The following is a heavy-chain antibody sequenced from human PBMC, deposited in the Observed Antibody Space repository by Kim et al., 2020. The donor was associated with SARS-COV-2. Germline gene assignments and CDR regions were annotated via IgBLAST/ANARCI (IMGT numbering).Heavy chain of an antibody. J-gene: IGHJ6*02. CDR1: GYTFTSYY. CDR2: INPSGGST. Sequence: ASVKVSCKASGYTFTSYYMHWVRQAPGQGLEWMGIINPSGGSTSYAQKFQGRVTMTRDTSTSTVYMELSSLRSEDTAVYYCARDFGNEGLKKKAHYYYGMGVWGPGTTVTGSS. V-gene: IGHV1-46*01. CDR3: ARDFGNEGLKKKAHYYYGMGV. D-gene: IGHD3-10*01.